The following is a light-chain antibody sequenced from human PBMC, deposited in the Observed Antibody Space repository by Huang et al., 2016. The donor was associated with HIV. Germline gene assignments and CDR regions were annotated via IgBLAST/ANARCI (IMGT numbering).Light chain of an antibody. CDR3: QQYNNWTQT. Sequence: EIVMTQSPATLSVSPGERVTLSCRASQSVSSNLAWYQQQPGQAPRLLVYGASARATGIPARLSGSGSGTAFTFTVSSLQSEDFGVYYCQQYNNWTQTFGQGTKLEIK. J-gene: IGKJ2*01. CDR1: QSVSSN. V-gene: IGKV3-15*01. CDR2: GAS.